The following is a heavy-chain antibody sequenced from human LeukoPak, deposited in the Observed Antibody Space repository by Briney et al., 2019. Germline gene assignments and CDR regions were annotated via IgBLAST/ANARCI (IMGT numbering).Heavy chain of an antibody. CDR2: ISESGHST. D-gene: IGHD6-13*01. CDR3: AKDTGYSSSWYVFDY. J-gene: IGHJ4*02. CDR1: GFTFSSCA. V-gene: IGHV3-23*01. Sequence: GGSLRLSCAASGFTFSSCAMSWVRQAPGKGLEWVSAISESGHSTYYADSVKGRFTISRDNSKNTLYLQMNSLRAEDTAVYYCAKDTGYSSSWYVFDYWGQGTLVTVSS.